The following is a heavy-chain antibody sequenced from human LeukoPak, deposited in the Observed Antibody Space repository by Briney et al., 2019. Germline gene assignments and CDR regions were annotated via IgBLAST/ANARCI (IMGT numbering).Heavy chain of an antibody. CDR2: IYYSGST. Sequence: SETLSLTCAVYGGSFSGYYWSWIRQPPGKGLEWIGYIYYSGSTNYNPSLKSRITMSVDTSKNQFSLKLSSVTAADTAVYYCARGGAATCDYWGQGTLVTVSS. D-gene: IGHD1-26*01. CDR3: ARGGAATCDY. V-gene: IGHV4-59*01. CDR1: GGSFSGYY. J-gene: IGHJ4*02.